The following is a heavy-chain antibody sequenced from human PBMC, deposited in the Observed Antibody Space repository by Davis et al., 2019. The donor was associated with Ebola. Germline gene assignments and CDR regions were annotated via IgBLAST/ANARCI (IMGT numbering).Heavy chain of an antibody. Sequence: SVKVSCKASAGTFSSYTISWVRQAPGQGLEWMGRTIPILGIANYAQKFQGRVTITADKSTSAAYMELSSLRSEDTAVYYCARDEYRSSSLDDWGQGTLVTVSS. V-gene: IGHV1-69*04. CDR3: ARDEYRSSSLDD. D-gene: IGHD6-6*01. CDR2: TIPILGIA. J-gene: IGHJ4*02. CDR1: AGTFSSYT.